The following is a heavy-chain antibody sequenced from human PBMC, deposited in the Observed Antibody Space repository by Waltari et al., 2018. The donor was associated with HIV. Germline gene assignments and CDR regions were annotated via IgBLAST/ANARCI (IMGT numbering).Heavy chain of an antibody. J-gene: IGHJ6*02. CDR3: AKPAAMASYGMDV. D-gene: IGHD5-18*01. V-gene: IGHV3-30*18. CDR1: GFTFSSYG. CDR2: LSYDGSNK. Sequence: QVQLVESGGGVVQPGRSLRLSCAASGFTFSSYGMHWVRQAPGKGREWVAVLSYDGSNKYYADSVKGRFTISRDNSKNTLYLQMNSLRAEDTAVYYCAKPAAMASYGMDVWGQGTTVTVSS.